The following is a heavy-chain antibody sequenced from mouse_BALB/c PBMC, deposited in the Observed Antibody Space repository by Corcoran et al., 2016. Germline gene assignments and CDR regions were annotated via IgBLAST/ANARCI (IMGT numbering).Heavy chain of an antibody. D-gene: IGHD2-10*02. Sequence: QVQLQQSGAELAKPGASVKMSCKASGYTFTSYWMHWVKQRPGQGLEWIGYINPSTGYTEYNQKFKDKATLTADKSSSTAYMQLSSLTSEDSAVYYCGSSMVTTYWGQGTLVTVSA. CDR3: GSSMVTTY. CDR2: INPSTGYT. CDR1: GYTFTSYW. J-gene: IGHJ3*01. V-gene: IGHV1-7*01.